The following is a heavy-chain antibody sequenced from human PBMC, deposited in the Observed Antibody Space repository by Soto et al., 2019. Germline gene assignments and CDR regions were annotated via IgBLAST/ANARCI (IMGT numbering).Heavy chain of an antibody. J-gene: IGHJ6*03. D-gene: IGHD6-13*01. V-gene: IGHV4-39*01. Sequence: SETLSLTCTVSGGSISSSSYYWGWIRQPPGKGLEWIGSIYYSGSTYYNPSLKSRVTISVDTSKNQFSLKLSSVTAADTAVYYCARHGKVEQQLVRSGYHYFMDFWGKGSTVIAP. CDR2: IYYSGST. CDR1: GGSISSSSYY. CDR3: ARHGKVEQQLVRSGYHYFMDF.